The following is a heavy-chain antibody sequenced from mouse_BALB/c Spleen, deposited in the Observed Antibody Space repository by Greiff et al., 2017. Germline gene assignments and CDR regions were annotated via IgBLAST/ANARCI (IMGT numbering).Heavy chain of an antibody. V-gene: IGHV2-9*02. Sequence: VKLVESGPGLVAPSQSLSITCTVSGFSLTSYGVHWVRQPPGKGLEWLGVIWAGGSTNYNSALMSRLSISKDNSKSQVFLKMNSLQTDDTAMYYCASYYGTTRAWFAYWGQGTLVTVSA. J-gene: IGHJ3*01. D-gene: IGHD1-1*02. CDR1: GFSLTSYG. CDR2: IWAGGST. CDR3: ASYYGTTRAWFAY.